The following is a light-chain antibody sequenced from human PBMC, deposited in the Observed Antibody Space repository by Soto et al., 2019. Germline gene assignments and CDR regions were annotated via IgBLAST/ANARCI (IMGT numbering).Light chain of an antibody. CDR3: QQFGGSFT. V-gene: IGKV3-20*01. J-gene: IGKJ4*01. Sequence: IVLTQSPVILPLSPGESATLSCRASQTVSSSHLAWYQQKPGQAPRLLISGASTRAAGVPNRFSGSGSGTDFTLSISRLEPEDFAVYYCQQFGGSFTFGGGTKVEI. CDR1: QTVSSSH. CDR2: GAS.